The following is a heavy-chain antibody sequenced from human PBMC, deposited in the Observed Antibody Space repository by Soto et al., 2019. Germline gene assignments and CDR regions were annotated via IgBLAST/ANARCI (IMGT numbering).Heavy chain of an antibody. Sequence: QLQLQESGPGLVKPSETLSLTCTVSGGSISSSSYYWGWIRQPPGKGLEWIGSIYYSGSTYYNPSLKSRVTISVDTSKNQFSLKLRSVTAADTAVYYCASHPLISGTTLLLGMDVWCPGTPVTVSS. CDR2: IYYSGST. CDR3: ASHPLISGTTLLLGMDV. V-gene: IGHV4-39*01. D-gene: IGHD1-7*01. J-gene: IGHJ6*02. CDR1: GGSISSSSYY.